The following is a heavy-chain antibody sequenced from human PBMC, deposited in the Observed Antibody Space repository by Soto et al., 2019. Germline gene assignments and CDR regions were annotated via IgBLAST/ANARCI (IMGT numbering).Heavy chain of an antibody. Sequence: TSETLSLTCNASGVSISRTYYSWSWNRQSPGKGRECVGFSDHSGSPYYNPSLEGRSTISLDTAKNHFSLKLSSVTVADTAVYYCARGGGGWQALNWIDPWGQGTLVTVSS. CDR3: ARGGGGWQALNWIDP. CDR1: GVSISRTYYS. D-gene: IGHD6-19*01. J-gene: IGHJ5*02. V-gene: IGHV4-30-4*08. CDR2: SDHSGSP.